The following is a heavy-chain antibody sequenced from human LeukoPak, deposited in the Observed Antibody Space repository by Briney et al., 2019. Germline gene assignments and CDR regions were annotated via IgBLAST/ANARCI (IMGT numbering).Heavy chain of an antibody. J-gene: IGHJ3*02. CDR3: ARVSGYDLFFGAFDI. CDR1: GFTFSSYA. Sequence: GGSLRLSCAASGFTFSSYAMHWVRQAPGKGLEWVAVISYDGSNKYYADSVKGRFTISRDNSKNTLYLQMNSLRAEDTAVYYCARVSGYDLFFGAFDIWGQGTMVTVSS. CDR2: ISYDGSNK. D-gene: IGHD5-12*01. V-gene: IGHV3-30-3*01.